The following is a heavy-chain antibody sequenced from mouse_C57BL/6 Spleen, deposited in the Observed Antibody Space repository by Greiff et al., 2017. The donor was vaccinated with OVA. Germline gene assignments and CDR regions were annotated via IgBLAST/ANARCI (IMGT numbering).Heavy chain of an antibody. CDR3: ARDHITTVAYFDY. D-gene: IGHD1-1*01. CDR2: ISDGGSYT. CDR1: GFTFSSYA. Sequence: DVQLVESGGGLVKPGGSLKLSCAASGFTFSSYAMSWVRQTPEKRLEWVATISDGGSYTYYPDNVKGRFTISRDNAKNNLYLQMSHLKSEDTAMYYCARDHITTVAYFDYWGQGTTRTVSS. J-gene: IGHJ2*01. V-gene: IGHV5-4*01.